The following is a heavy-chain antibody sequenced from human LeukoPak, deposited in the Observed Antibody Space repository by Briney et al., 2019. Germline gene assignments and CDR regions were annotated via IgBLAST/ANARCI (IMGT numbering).Heavy chain of an antibody. Sequence: SETLPLTCSVSGYSITRGYYWGWIRQPPGKGLEWIGSINHSGSTYYNPSLKSRVTTSVDTSNNQFSLKLSSVTAADTAVYYCARIERESSGNDYWGQGTLVTVSS. D-gene: IGHD3-22*01. CDR3: ARIERESSGNDY. CDR1: GYSITRGYY. J-gene: IGHJ4*02. CDR2: INHSGST. V-gene: IGHV4-38-2*02.